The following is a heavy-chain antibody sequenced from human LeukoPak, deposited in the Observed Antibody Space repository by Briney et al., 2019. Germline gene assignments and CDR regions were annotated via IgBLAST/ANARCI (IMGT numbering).Heavy chain of an antibody. CDR3: ARKYYDILTGYPRVYYYYYMDV. D-gene: IGHD3-9*01. Sequence: ASVKVSCKASGYTFTNYGISWVRQAPGQGLEWMGWISAYNGNTNYAQKLQGRVTMTTDTSTSTAYMELRSLRSDDTAVYYCARKYYDILTGYPRVYYYYYMDVWGKGTTVTVSS. V-gene: IGHV1-18*01. J-gene: IGHJ6*03. CDR2: ISAYNGNT. CDR1: GYTFTNYG.